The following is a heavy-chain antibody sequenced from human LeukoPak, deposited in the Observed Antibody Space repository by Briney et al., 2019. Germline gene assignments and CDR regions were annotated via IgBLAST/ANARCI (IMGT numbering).Heavy chain of an antibody. V-gene: IGHV3-7*01. D-gene: IGHD6-13*01. Sequence: GGSLRLSCAASGFTFSSYWMSWVRQAPGKGLEWVANIKQDGSEKYYVDSVKGRFTISRDNAKNSLYLQMNSLRAEDTAVYYCARDDEAAAGGVDYWGQGTLVTVSS. CDR3: ARDDEAAAGGVDY. J-gene: IGHJ4*02. CDR1: GFTFSSYW. CDR2: IKQDGSEK.